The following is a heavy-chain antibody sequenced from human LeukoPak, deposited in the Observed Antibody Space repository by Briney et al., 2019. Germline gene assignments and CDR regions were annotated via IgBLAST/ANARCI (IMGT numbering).Heavy chain of an antibody. V-gene: IGHV4-4*07. CDR2: IYTSGTT. D-gene: IGHD3-10*01. CDR3: ARSPTRGNWFDP. Sequence: SETLSLTCTVSGDSISSYYWSWIRQPTGKGLEWIGRIYTSGTTNYNPSLKSRVTMSVDTSKNQFSLKLNSVTAADTAVYYCARSPTRGNWFDPWGQGTLVTVSS. J-gene: IGHJ5*02. CDR1: GDSISSYY.